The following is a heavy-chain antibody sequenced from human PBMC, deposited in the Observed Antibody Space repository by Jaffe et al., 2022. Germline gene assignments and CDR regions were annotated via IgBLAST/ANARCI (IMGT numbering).Heavy chain of an antibody. J-gene: IGHJ6*03. CDR2: IRYDGSNK. Sequence: QVQLVESGGGVVQPGGSLRLSCAASGFTFSSYGMHWVRQAPGKGLEWVAFIRYDGSNKYYADSVKGRFTISRDNSKNTLYLQMNSLRAEDTAVYYCAKDGYYDFWSGYYYYYYYMDVWGKGTTVTVSS. CDR1: GFTFSSYG. V-gene: IGHV3-30*02. CDR3: AKDGYYDFWSGYYYYYYYMDV. D-gene: IGHD3-3*01.